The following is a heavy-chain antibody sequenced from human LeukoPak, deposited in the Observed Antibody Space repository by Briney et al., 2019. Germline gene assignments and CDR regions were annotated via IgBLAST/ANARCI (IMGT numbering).Heavy chain of an antibody. Sequence: SETLSLTCTVSGGSINSYYWSWIRQPAGKGLEWIGRIYTSGITNYNPSLNSRVSMPVDTSKNQFSLKLRSVTAADTAVYYCARGYAMVVPDAFDIWGQGTMVTVSS. V-gene: IGHV4-4*07. CDR2: IYTSGIT. J-gene: IGHJ3*02. CDR1: GGSINSYY. CDR3: ARGYAMVVPDAFDI. D-gene: IGHD5-18*01.